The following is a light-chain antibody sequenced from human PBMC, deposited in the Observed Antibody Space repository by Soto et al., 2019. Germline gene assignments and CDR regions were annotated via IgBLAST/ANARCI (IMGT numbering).Light chain of an antibody. CDR2: RNN. CDR1: SSNIGNNY. Sequence: QSVLTQPPSASGTPGQRVTISCSGSSSNIGNNYVCWYQQYPGTAPKLLIYRNNQRPSGVPDRFSGSKSDTSASLAISGLRSDDEAEYFCAAWDDRLSGRVFGGGTKLTVL. J-gene: IGLJ3*02. CDR3: AAWDDRLSGRV. V-gene: IGLV1-47*01.